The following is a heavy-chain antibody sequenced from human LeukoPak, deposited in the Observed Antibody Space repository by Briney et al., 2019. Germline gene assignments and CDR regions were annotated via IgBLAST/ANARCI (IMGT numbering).Heavy chain of an antibody. D-gene: IGHD3-22*01. CDR3: AKETTPGDSSGWFDY. J-gene: IGHJ5*01. V-gene: IGHV3-7*01. CDR2: IKTDGSEK. CDR1: GFTLSSYW. Sequence: SGGSLRLSCAASGFTLSSYWMSWVLQAPGKGLEWVANIKTDGSEKYYVDSLKGRFTISRDNAKNSLYLQMNSLRAEDTAVYYCAKETTPGDSSGWFDYWGQGTLVTVSS.